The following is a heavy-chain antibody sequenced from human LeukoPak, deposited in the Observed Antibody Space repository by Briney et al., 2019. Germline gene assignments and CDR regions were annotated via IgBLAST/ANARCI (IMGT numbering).Heavy chain of an antibody. J-gene: IGHJ5*02. D-gene: IGHD6-19*01. Sequence: GGSLRLSCAASGFTFSSYAMHWVRQAPGKGLEYVSAISSNGGSTYYANSVKGRFTISRDNSKNTLYLQMGSLRAEDMAVYYCARDIDSSGWNWFDPWGQGTLVTVPS. CDR2: ISSNGGST. V-gene: IGHV3-64*01. CDR3: ARDIDSSGWNWFDP. CDR1: GFTFSSYA.